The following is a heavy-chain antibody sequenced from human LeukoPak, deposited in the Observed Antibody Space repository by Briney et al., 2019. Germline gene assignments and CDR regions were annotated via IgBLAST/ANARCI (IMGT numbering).Heavy chain of an antibody. Sequence: PSETLSLTCTVSGGTISSGDYYWSWIRQPPGKGLERIGYIYYSGSTYYNPSLKSRVTISVDTSKNQFSLKLNSVTAADTAVYYCARGPRYFRYGLDVWGKGTTVTVSS. CDR1: GGTISSGDYY. D-gene: IGHD3-9*01. V-gene: IGHV4-30-4*01. CDR3: ARGPRYFRYGLDV. CDR2: IYYSGST. J-gene: IGHJ6*04.